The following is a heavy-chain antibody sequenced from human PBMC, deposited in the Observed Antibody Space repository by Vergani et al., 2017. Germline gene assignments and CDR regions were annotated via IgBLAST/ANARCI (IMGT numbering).Heavy chain of an antibody. J-gene: IGHJ4*02. V-gene: IGHV4-4*03. CDR1: GGSISSTNW. D-gene: IGHD3-10*01. Sequence: QVHLQESGPGLVKPPGTLSLTCAVSGGSISSTNWWSLVRHPPGKGLEWIGEIYHGGTTNYNPSLKSRVTMSIDNSKNQFSLNLDAVPAADTAVYYCARVGLWVRGLYYLDSWGQGTLVTVSS. CDR2: IYHGGTT. CDR3: ARVGLWVRGLYYLDS.